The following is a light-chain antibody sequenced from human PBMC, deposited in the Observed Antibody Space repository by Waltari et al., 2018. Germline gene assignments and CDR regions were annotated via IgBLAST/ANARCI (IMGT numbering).Light chain of an antibody. V-gene: IGKV3-11*01. J-gene: IGKJ3*01. CDR2: DAS. Sequence: IVLTQSPATLSLSPGERATLSCRASQSISSYLAWYQQRPGQSPRRLNYDASNRATGIPARFSGSGSGTDFTLTISSLEPEDFAVYYCQHRGHWPPVATFGPGTIVD. CDR3: QHRGHWPPVAT. CDR1: QSISSY.